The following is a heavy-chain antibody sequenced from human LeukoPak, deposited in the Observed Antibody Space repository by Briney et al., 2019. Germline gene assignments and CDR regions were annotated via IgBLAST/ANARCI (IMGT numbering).Heavy chain of an antibody. Sequence: ASVKVSCKAPGYTFTSYDINWVRQATGQGLEWMGWMNPNSGNTGYAQKFQGRGTMTRNTSISTASIEPGSLQSEDTAVYYCARADSSSRPYYYYYYMDVWGKGTTVTISS. J-gene: IGHJ6*03. D-gene: IGHD6-13*01. CDR2: MNPNSGNT. CDR1: GYTFTSYD. CDR3: ARADSSSRPYYYYYYMDV. V-gene: IGHV1-8*01.